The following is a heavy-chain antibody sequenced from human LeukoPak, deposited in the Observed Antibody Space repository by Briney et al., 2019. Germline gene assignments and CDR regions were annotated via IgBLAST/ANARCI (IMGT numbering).Heavy chain of an antibody. CDR1: GFTFSDYY. CDR2: IGSSGSTI. V-gene: IGHV3-11*01. CDR3: ARGARPIAMRNYFDY. J-gene: IGHJ4*02. Sequence: GGSLRLSCAASGFTFSDYYMSWIRQAPGKGLEWVAYIGSSGSTIYYADSVKGRFTISRDNAKKSLYLQMNSLRAEDTAVYYCARGARPIAMRNYFDYWGQGTLVTVSS. D-gene: IGHD2-21*01.